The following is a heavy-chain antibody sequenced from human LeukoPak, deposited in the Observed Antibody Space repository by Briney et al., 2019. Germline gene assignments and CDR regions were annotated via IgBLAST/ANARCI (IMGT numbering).Heavy chain of an antibody. V-gene: IGHV1-18*01. J-gene: IGHJ4*02. CDR1: GYTFSRHG. CDR3: AKDIHPGLDSGASCCFDY. CDR2: VSGYNGNT. Sequence: ASVKVSCKTSGYTFSRHGITWVRQAPGQGLEWMGWVSGYNGNTNYAQNVQGRVTMTTDASTNTAYMELRSLRSDDTAVYYCAKDIHPGLDSGASCCFDYWGQGTPVTVSS. D-gene: IGHD3-22*01.